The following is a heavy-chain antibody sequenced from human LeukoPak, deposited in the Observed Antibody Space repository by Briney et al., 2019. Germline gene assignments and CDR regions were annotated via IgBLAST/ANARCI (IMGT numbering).Heavy chain of an antibody. V-gene: IGHV3-20*04. J-gene: IGHJ4*02. Sequence: GGSLRLSCVASGFTFDDYGMSWVRQVPGKGLEWVCGINWNGGSTGYADSVKGRSTISRDSAKNSLYVQMKSLRADDTAFYYCARRTIVGAGFDYWGQGTLVTVSS. CDR3: ARRTIVGAGFDY. D-gene: IGHD1-26*01. CDR1: GFTFDDYG. CDR2: INWNGGST.